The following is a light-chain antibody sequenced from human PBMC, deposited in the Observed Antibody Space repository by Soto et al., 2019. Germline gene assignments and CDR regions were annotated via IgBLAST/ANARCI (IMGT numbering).Light chain of an antibody. CDR2: GAS. CDR1: QSVSSSY. Sequence: MVLTQSPGTLSLSPGERATLSCRASQSVSSSYLAWYQQKPGQAPRLLIYGASSRASCIPDRFSGSGSGTDFTITISRLEPEDFAVYYCQHYGSSPTFGGGTKVEIK. V-gene: IGKV3-20*01. CDR3: QHYGSSPT. J-gene: IGKJ4*01.